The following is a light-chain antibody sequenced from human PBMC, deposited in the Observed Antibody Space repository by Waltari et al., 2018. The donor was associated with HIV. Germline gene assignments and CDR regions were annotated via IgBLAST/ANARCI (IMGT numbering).Light chain of an antibody. CDR2: SAS. CDR3: QQYNLWPPIT. V-gene: IGKV3-15*01. J-gene: IGKJ5*01. Sequence: EIIMTQSPTTLSVAPGERATFSCRASQSVATNLARYQQKPGQAPRLLIHSASTRATGVPPRFSGSGSGTEFTLTISSLQSEDFAIYYCQQYNLWPPITFGQGTRL. CDR1: QSVATN.